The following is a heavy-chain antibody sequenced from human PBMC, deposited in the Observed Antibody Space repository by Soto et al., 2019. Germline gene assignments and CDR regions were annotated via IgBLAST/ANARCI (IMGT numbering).Heavy chain of an antibody. V-gene: IGHV3-48*01. CDR3: ARTRMEWALYFDN. J-gene: IGHJ4*02. Sequence: GGALRLSCEASGFSSSDSGMNWVRRAPGKGLEWISYISSSSRTIYYAASVEGRFTVSRDNVKNSVHLQMNSLRAEDTGVYVCARTRMEWALYFDNWGLGTLVTVSS. D-gene: IGHD3-3*01. CDR1: GFSSSDSG. CDR2: ISSSSRTI.